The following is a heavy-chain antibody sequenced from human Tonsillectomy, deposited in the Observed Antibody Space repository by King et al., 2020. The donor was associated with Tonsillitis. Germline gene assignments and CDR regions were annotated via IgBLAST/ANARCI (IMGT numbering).Heavy chain of an antibody. D-gene: IGHD3-10*01. Sequence: QLVESGGGLVQPGGSLRLSCAASGFTFSSYSLNWVRQAPGKGLEWVSYISSRSSAIYYADSVKGRFTISRDNAKNSLYLQMNSLRAEDTAAYYCARGVHPDAFDIWGQGTMVTVSS. CDR2: ISSRSSAI. CDR3: ARGVHPDAFDI. J-gene: IGHJ3*02. V-gene: IGHV3-48*01. CDR1: GFTFSSYS.